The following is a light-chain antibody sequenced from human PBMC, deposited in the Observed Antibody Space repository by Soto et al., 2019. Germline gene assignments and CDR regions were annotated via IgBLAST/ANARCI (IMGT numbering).Light chain of an antibody. CDR1: HNLRHSDGRTY. Sequence: EIILTQTPLSLSVTPGQPASISCKCSHNLRHSDGRTYVYWYVQRPGQPLRLLNYEISNRFSGVPDRFGGYGAGTDFTLEIRRVEAEDVGIYYCMQTIQLPLTCGGGTKVEIK. V-gene: IGKV2D-29*01. J-gene: IGKJ4*01. CDR2: EIS. CDR3: MQTIQLPLT.